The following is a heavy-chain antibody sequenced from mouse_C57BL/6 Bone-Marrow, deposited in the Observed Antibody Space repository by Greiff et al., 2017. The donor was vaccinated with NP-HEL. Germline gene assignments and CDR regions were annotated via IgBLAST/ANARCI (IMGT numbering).Heavy chain of an antibody. CDR2: IDPEAGGT. CDR3: TRLRSFAY. J-gene: IGHJ3*01. Sequence: QVQLKASGAELVRPGASVTLSCKASGYTFTDYEMHWVKQTPVHGLEWIGAIDPEAGGTAYNQKFTGKAILTADKSSSTASMELRSLTAEDSAVYYGTRLRSFAYWGQGTLVTVSA. CDR1: GYTFTDYE. D-gene: IGHD1-1*01. V-gene: IGHV1-15*01.